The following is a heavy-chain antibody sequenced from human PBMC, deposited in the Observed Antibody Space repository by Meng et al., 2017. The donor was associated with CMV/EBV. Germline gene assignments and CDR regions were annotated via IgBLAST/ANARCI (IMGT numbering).Heavy chain of an antibody. Sequence: SETLSLTCTVSGGSISSYYWSWIRQPPGKGLEWIGYIYYSGSTNYNPSLKSRVTISVDTSKNQFSLKLSSVTAADTAVYYCARDLRVDSSSYYYFDYRGQGTLVTVSS. CDR1: GGSISSYY. J-gene: IGHJ4*02. V-gene: IGHV4-59*01. CDR2: IYYSGST. CDR3: ARDLRVDSSSYYYFDY. D-gene: IGHD6-13*01.